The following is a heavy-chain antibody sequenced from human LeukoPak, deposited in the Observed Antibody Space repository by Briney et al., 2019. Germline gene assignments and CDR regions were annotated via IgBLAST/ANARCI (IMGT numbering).Heavy chain of an antibody. J-gene: IGHJ4*02. CDR1: GPFETYY. CDR2: ITYRGNT. CDR3: AGYGGDWYPES. D-gene: IGHD6-19*01. Sequence: PSETLSLTCAVYGPFETYYWTLVRQPPGKGLEWVGEITYRGNTNYNPSLESRLRISVDRTKQQFYLTLTSVTAADTAVYYCAGYGGDWYPESWGQGTLVTISS. V-gene: IGHV4-34*01.